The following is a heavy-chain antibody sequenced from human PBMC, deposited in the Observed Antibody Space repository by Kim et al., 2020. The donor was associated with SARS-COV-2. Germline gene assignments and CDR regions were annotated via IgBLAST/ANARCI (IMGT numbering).Heavy chain of an antibody. D-gene: IGHD7-27*01. J-gene: IGHJ3*02. CDR3: ASAGDSGAFDI. Sequence: TYYNPSLQSRVTISVDTSKNQFSLKLSSVTAADTAVYYCASAGDSGAFDIWGQGTMVTVSS. CDR2: T. V-gene: IGHV4-39*07.